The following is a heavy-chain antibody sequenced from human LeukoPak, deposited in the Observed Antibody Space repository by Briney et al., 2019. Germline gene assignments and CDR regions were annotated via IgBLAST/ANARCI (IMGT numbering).Heavy chain of an antibody. CDR1: GFTFSNYA. Sequence: KTGGSLRLSCAATGFTFSNYAIHWGRQAPGKGLEWVAFISDDGSRQHYADPVRGRFTISRDNSKNTLNLQMNSLRAEDTAVYYCASETYYYGSGSYYKGQFWGQGTLVAVSS. CDR3: ASETYYYGSGSYYKGQF. V-gene: IGHV3-30-3*01. CDR2: ISDDGSRQ. J-gene: IGHJ4*02. D-gene: IGHD3-10*01.